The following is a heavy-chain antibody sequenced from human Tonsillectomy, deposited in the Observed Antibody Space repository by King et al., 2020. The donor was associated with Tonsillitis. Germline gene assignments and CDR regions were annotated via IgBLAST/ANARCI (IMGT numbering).Heavy chain of an antibody. CDR3: ARDLMSGDWNDPLGYFDY. D-gene: IGHD1-1*01. V-gene: IGHV3-30*04. CDR1: GFTFSNYA. Sequence: VQLVESGGGVVQPGRSLRLSCAASGFTFSNYAMHWVRQAPGKGLEWVAIISYDGSEKYYADSVKGRFTISRDNSKNKMYVQMNSLTTEDTAVYYCARDLMSGDWNDPLGYFDYWGQGTLVTVSS. CDR2: ISYDGSEK. J-gene: IGHJ4*02.